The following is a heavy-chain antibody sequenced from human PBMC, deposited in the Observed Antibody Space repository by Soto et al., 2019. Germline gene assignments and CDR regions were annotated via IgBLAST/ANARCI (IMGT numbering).Heavy chain of an antibody. CDR2: ISYDGSNK. CDR3: ARFPPIVVVTAISFDY. Sequence: GGSLRLSCAASGFTFSSYAMHWVRQAPGKGLEWVAVISYDGSNKYYADSVKGRFTISRDNSKNTLYLQMNSLRAEDTAVYYCARFPPIVVVTAISFDYWGQGTLVTVSS. V-gene: IGHV3-30-3*01. J-gene: IGHJ4*02. CDR1: GFTFSSYA. D-gene: IGHD2-21*02.